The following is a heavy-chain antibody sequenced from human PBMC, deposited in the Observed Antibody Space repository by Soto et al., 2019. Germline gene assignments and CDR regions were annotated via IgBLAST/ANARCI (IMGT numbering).Heavy chain of an antibody. CDR2: IYHSGST. Sequence: QVQLQESGPGLVKPSGTLSLTCAVSGGSISSSNWWSWVRQPPGKGLEWIGEIYHSGSTNYNPSHTTRVTISVDKSKNHFSLKLSSVTAADTAVYYCARATEGGNSDYWGQGTLVTVSS. D-gene: IGHD2-21*02. CDR3: ARATEGGNSDY. J-gene: IGHJ4*02. CDR1: GGSISSSNW. V-gene: IGHV4-4*02.